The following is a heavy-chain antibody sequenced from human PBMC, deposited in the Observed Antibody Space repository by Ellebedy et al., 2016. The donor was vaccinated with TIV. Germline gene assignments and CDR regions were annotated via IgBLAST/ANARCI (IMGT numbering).Heavy chain of an antibody. CDR2: ISGAGDDT. J-gene: IGHJ4*02. CDR3: ARDGSEWSRDY. D-gene: IGHD3-3*01. V-gene: IGHV3-23*01. CDR1: GFAFNNFF. Sequence: GGSLRLXXAASGFAFNNFFMSWVRQAPGKGLEWVSTISGAGDDTHLADSVKGRFIVSRDNSMNTLYLQMNSLGVEDTAVYYCARDGSEWSRDYWGQGTLVTVSS.